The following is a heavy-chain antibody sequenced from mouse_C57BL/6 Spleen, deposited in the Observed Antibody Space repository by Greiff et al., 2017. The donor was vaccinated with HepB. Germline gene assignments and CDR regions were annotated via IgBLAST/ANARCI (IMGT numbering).Heavy chain of an antibody. CDR3: ARGNYYGSSYEYFDV. J-gene: IGHJ1*03. D-gene: IGHD1-1*01. CDR2: IYPRSGNT. V-gene: IGHV1-81*01. Sequence: VKLMESGAELARPGASVKLSCKASGYTFTSYGISWVKQRTGQGLEWIGEIYPRSGNTYYNEKFKGKATLTADKSSSTAYMELRSLTSEDSAVYFCARGNYYGSSYEYFDVWGTGTTVTVSS. CDR1: GYTFTSYG.